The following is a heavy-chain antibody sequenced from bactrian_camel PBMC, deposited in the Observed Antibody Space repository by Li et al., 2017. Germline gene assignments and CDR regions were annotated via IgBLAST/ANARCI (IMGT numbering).Heavy chain of an antibody. D-gene: IGHD6*01. J-gene: IGHJ4*01. Sequence: HVQLVESGGGSVQTGGSLTLSCEASGTINNNLCMGWFREAPGKVREGVATIRAGISPYVVNSVKGRFTFSQDSAKNTVLLQMNNLKPEDTAKYYCAARWEYGTPWCDPAYEYDHWGQGTQVTVS. V-gene: IGHV3S53*01. CDR2: IRAGISP. CDR1: GTINNNLC. CDR3: AARWEYGTPWCDPAYEYDH.